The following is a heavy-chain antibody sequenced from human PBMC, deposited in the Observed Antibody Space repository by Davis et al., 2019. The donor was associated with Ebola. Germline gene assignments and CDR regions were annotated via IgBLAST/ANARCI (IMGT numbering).Heavy chain of an antibody. V-gene: IGHV1-46*01. D-gene: IGHD2-15*01. CDR1: GNTFTSYG. CDR2: INPSSSST. Sequence: ASVKVSCKASGNTFTSYGISWVRQAPGQGLEWIAIINPSSSSTTYAQKFQGRVTLTRDTSTSTVYMELRSLISEDTAVYYCARDEGSVGGWYVLWGQGTLVTVSS. J-gene: IGHJ5*02. CDR3: ARDEGSVGGWYVL.